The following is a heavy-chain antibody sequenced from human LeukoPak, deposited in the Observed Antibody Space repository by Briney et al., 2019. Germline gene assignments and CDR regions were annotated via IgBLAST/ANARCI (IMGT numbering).Heavy chain of an antibody. Sequence: GESLKISCKGSGYSFTSYWIGWVRQMPGKGLEWMGIIYPGDSDTRYSPSFQGQVTISADKSISTAYLQWSSLKASDTAMYYCARAQGYCSSTSCYDFVFHYYGMDVWGQGTTVTVSS. CDR3: ARAQGYCSSTSCYDFVFHYYGMDV. V-gene: IGHV5-51*01. D-gene: IGHD2-2*01. CDR2: IYPGDSDT. CDR1: GYSFTSYW. J-gene: IGHJ6*02.